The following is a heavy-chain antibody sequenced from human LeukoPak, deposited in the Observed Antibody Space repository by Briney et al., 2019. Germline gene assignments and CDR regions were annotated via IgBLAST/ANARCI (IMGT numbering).Heavy chain of an antibody. Sequence: SETLSLTCTVSGGSISSYYWSWIRQPPGKGLEWIGYMDYSGSTNYNPSLKSRVTISVDTSKNQFSLKLSSVTAADTAVYYCARTRVPAPNFDYWGQGTLVTVSS. D-gene: IGHD2-2*01. J-gene: IGHJ4*02. CDR2: MDYSGST. CDR3: ARTRVPAPNFDY. V-gene: IGHV4-59*01. CDR1: GGSISSYY.